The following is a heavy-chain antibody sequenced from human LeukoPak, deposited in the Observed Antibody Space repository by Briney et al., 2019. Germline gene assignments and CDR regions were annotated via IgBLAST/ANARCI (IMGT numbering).Heavy chain of an antibody. CDR1: GDSINSYY. Sequence: SETLSLTCTVSGDSINSYYWNWIRQPPGKGLEWIGYIYYSGSTNYNPSLKSRVTISVDTSKNQFSLKLSSVTAADTAVYYCARVRLPLYGGNPRAADAFDIWGQGTMVTVSS. D-gene: IGHD4-17*01. J-gene: IGHJ3*02. CDR2: IYYSGST. V-gene: IGHV4-59*12. CDR3: ARVRLPLYGGNPRAADAFDI.